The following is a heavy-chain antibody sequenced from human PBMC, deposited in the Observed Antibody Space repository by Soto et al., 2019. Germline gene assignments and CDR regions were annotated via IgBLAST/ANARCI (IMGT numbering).Heavy chain of an antibody. CDR1: VGSISSSNW. Sequence: SETLSLTCAVAVGSISSSNWWSWVRQPPGKGLERIGEIYHSGSTNYNPSPKSRVTISVDKSKNQFSLKLSSVTAADTAVYYCSRDKVGGYCSSTSCYAHYYYGMDVWGQGTTVT. D-gene: IGHD2-2*01. J-gene: IGHJ6*02. CDR2: IYHSGST. CDR3: SRDKVGGYCSSTSCYAHYYYGMDV. V-gene: IGHV4-4*02.